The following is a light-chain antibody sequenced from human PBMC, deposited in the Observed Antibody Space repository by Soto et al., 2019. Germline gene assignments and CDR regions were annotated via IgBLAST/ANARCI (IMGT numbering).Light chain of an antibody. Sequence: QLTQSPSSLSASVGDSVTIXXRASQGIGSYVAWYQQKPGEAPKVXIFAASTLQNGIPSRFSGSGSGTEFTLTISSLQPEDFETYYCLQHDNFPWTFGQGTKVDIK. J-gene: IGKJ1*01. CDR1: QGIGSY. V-gene: IGKV1-9*01. CDR3: LQHDNFPWT. CDR2: AAS.